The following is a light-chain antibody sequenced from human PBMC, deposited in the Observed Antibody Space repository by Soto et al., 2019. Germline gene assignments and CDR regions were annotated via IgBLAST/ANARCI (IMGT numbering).Light chain of an antibody. CDR3: QQYESYSPLT. CDR1: QSIRSW. Sequence: DIQMTQSPSILSASVGARVTITCRASQSIRSWLAWYQQKPGKAPKLLIYDAYSLESGVPSRFSGRRSGTEFTLTIAGLQPEDFANYYGQQYESYSPLTFGGGTKVDIK. V-gene: IGKV1-5*01. J-gene: IGKJ4*01. CDR2: DAY.